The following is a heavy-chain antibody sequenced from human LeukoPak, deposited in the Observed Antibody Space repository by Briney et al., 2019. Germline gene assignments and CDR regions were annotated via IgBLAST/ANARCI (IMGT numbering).Heavy chain of an antibody. V-gene: IGHV3-74*01. CDR2: IDSDGRDT. D-gene: IGHD6-19*01. Sequence: GGSLRLSCAASGFIFNRYWMHWVRQVPGKGLVWVSCIDSDGRDTSYADFVKGRFTISRDNAKNTLYLQMNSLRAEDTAVYYCAKDIPGIAVAGTIYYYYGMDVWGKGTTVTVSS. CDR1: GFIFNRYW. CDR3: AKDIPGIAVAGTIYYYYGMDV. J-gene: IGHJ6*04.